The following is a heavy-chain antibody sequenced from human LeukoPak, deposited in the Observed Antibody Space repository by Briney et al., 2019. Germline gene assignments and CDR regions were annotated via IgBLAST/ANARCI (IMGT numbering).Heavy chain of an antibody. Sequence: GESLKISCKGSGYSFTSYWIGWVRQMPGKGLEWMGIIYPGDSDTRYSPSFQGQVTISADKSISTAYLQWSSLKASDTAMYYCARRAYYYDSSGYYGGDYYYYYMDVWGKGTTVTVSS. J-gene: IGHJ6*03. V-gene: IGHV5-51*01. CDR1: GYSFTSYW. CDR3: ARRAYYYDSSGYYGGDYYYYYMDV. D-gene: IGHD3-22*01. CDR2: IYPGDSDT.